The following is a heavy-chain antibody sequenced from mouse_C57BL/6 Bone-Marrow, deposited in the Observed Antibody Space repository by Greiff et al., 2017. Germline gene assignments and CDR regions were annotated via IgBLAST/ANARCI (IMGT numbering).Heavy chain of an antibody. V-gene: IGHV1-15*01. CDR3: TIYYYGSSYGYFDV. CDR2: IDPETGGT. CDR1: GYTFTDYE. Sequence: QVQLKQSGAELVRPGASVTLSCKASGYTFTDYEMHWVKQTPVHGLEWIGAIDPETGGTAYNQKFKGKAILTADKSSSTAYMELRSLTSEDSAVYYCTIYYYGSSYGYFDVWGTGTTVTVSS. D-gene: IGHD1-1*01. J-gene: IGHJ1*03.